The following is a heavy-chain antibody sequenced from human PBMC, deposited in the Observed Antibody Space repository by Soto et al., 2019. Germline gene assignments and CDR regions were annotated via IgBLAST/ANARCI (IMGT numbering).Heavy chain of an antibody. Sequence: GASVKVSCKVFGYTFSTYGLSWVRQAPGQGLEWMGWVSPYNGNTYYAPGLQGRVTMTTETSTNTAYMSLRSLRSDDTAIYYCVRGGILEANRHYYYYGLDVWGQGTPVTVSS. V-gene: IGHV1-18*01. CDR1: GYTFSTYG. D-gene: IGHD1-1*01. CDR3: VRGGILEANRHYYYYGLDV. CDR2: VSPYNGNT. J-gene: IGHJ6*02.